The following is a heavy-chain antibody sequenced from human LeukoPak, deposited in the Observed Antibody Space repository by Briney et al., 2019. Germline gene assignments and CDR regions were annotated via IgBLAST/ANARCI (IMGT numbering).Heavy chain of an antibody. D-gene: IGHD2-15*01. CDR3: ARYCSGGSCYFYGC. V-gene: IGHV4-39*01. Sequence: SETLSLTCTVSGGSISSSSYYWGWIRQPPGKGLEWIGSIYYSGSTYYNPSLKSRVTISVDTSKNQFSLKLSSVTAADTAVYYCARYCSGGSCYFYGCWGQGTLVTVSS. J-gene: IGHJ4*02. CDR1: GGSISSSSYY. CDR2: IYYSGST.